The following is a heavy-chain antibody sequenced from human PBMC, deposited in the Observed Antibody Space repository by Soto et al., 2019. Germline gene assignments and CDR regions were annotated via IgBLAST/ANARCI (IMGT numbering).Heavy chain of an antibody. CDR3: ARRYGTTFDY. Sequence: SETLSLTCTVSGASISSSSFYWGWIRQPPGKGLESIANIYYDGSTYYNPSLKSRVTISVDTSKNQLSLKLSSVTAADTAVYYCARRYGTTFDYWGQGTLVTVSS. CDR2: IYYDGST. J-gene: IGHJ4*02. CDR1: GASISSSSFY. V-gene: IGHV4-39*07. D-gene: IGHD1-7*01.